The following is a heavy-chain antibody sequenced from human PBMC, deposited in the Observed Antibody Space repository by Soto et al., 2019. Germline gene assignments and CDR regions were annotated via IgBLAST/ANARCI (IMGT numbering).Heavy chain of an antibody. J-gene: IGHJ6*02. CDR3: ARGGTYYYDSSSGMDV. Sequence: PSDTLSLTSTVSGGSMSSGGFYWSWIRQHPGKGLEWIGYIYYSGSTYYNPSLKSRVTISVDTSKNQFSLKLSSVTAADTAVYYCARGGTYYYDSSSGMDVWGQGTTVT. V-gene: IGHV4-31*03. D-gene: IGHD3-22*01. CDR1: GGSMSSGGFY. CDR2: IYYSGST.